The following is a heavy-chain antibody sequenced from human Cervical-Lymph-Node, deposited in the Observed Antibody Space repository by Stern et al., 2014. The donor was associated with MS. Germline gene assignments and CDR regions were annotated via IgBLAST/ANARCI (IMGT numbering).Heavy chain of an antibody. CDR2: ISYDGSDK. D-gene: IGHD1-14*01. Sequence: VQLVESGGGVVQPGRSLRLSCAASGFTFSSYAIHWVRQAPGKGLEWVAVISYDGSDKYYADSVKGRFSISRDNSKNTLYLQMNSLRAEDTAVYYCARDGYRGPSRESEPATFADYWGQGTLVTVPS. CDR3: ARDGYRGPSRESEPATFADY. CDR1: GFTFSSYA. V-gene: IGHV3-30*04. J-gene: IGHJ4*02.